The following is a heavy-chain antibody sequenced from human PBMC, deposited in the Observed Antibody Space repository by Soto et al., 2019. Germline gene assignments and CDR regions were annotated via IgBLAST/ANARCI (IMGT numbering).Heavy chain of an antibody. CDR1: GGSISSDY. V-gene: IGHV4-59*08. CDR2: IYYSGSI. CDR3: TSHWDWGSLGY. Sequence: QVQLQESGPGLVKPSETLSLTCTVSGGSISSDYWSWIRQPPGKGLEWIGFIYYSGSINYNPSFESRVAISVDTSKNQFSLNLTSVTAADTAVYYCTSHWDWGSLGYWGQGTLVTVSS. D-gene: IGHD3-16*01. J-gene: IGHJ4*02.